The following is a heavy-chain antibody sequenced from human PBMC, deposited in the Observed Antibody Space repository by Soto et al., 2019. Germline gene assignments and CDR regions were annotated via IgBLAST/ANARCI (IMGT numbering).Heavy chain of an antibody. D-gene: IGHD1-1*01. V-gene: IGHV3-9*01. CDR3: ASLLKRDY. CDR1: GFTFDDYA. CDR2: ISWNSGSI. J-gene: IGHJ4*02. Sequence: GGSLRLSCAASGFTFDDYAMHWVRQAPGKGLEWVSGISWNSGSIGYADSVKGRFTISRDNAKNSLYLQMNSLRAEDTALYYCASLLKRDYWGQGTLVTVSS.